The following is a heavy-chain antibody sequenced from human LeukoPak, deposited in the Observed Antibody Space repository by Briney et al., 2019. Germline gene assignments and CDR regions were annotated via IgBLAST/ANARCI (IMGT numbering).Heavy chain of an antibody. CDR2: ISAYNGNT. J-gene: IGHJ3*02. Sequence: ASVKVSCKVSGYTFTSYGISWVRQAPGQGLEWLGWISAYNGNTNYAQKLQGRVTMTTDTSTSTAYMELRSLRSDDTAVYYCARERVSAGLGYCSGGSCYSGIDAFDIWGQGTMVTVSS. D-gene: IGHD2-15*01. CDR3: ARERVSAGLGYCSGGSCYSGIDAFDI. CDR1: GYTFTSYG. V-gene: IGHV1-18*01.